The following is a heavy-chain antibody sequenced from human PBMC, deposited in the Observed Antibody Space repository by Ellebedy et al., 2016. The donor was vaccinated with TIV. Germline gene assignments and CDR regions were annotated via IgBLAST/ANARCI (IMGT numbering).Heavy chain of an antibody. CDR3: VREMEASGTISFAY. J-gene: IGHJ4*02. D-gene: IGHD5-24*01. CDR2: ISAYYGST. V-gene: IGHV1-18*01. CDR1: GYNFIDYG. Sequence: AASVKVSCKTSGYNFIDYGVSWVRQAPGQGLEWMGWISAYYGSTTYAQSLQGRVTLTRDTSKSTLYMELRSLRFDDTAVYYCVREMEASGTISFAYWGQGTLVTVSS.